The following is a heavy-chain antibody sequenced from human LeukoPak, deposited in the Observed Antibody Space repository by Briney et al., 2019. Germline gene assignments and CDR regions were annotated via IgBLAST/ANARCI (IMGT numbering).Heavy chain of an antibody. CDR3: ANTPYCSSTSCSPGAFDI. CDR2: ISAYNGNT. V-gene: IGHV1-18*01. J-gene: IGHJ3*02. D-gene: IGHD2-2*01. Sequence: ASVKVSCKASGYTFTSYGISWVRQAPGQGLEWMGWISAYNGNTNYAQKLQGRVTMTTDTSTSTAYMELRSLRSDDTAVYYCANTPYCSSTSCSPGAFDIWGQGTMVTVSS. CDR1: GYTFTSYG.